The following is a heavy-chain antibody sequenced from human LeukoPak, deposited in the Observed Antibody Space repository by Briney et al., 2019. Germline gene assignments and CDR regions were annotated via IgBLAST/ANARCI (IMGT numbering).Heavy chain of an antibody. Sequence: PGGSLRLSCAASGFTFSSYAMHWVRQAPGKGLEWVAVISYDGSNKYYADSVKGRFTISRDNSKNTLYLQMNSLRAEDTAVYYCARARDGYGDYPYYYYYGMDVWGQGTTVTVSS. CDR1: GFTFSSYA. J-gene: IGHJ6*02. CDR2: ISYDGSNK. D-gene: IGHD4-17*01. CDR3: ARARDGYGDYPYYYYYGMDV. V-gene: IGHV3-30-3*01.